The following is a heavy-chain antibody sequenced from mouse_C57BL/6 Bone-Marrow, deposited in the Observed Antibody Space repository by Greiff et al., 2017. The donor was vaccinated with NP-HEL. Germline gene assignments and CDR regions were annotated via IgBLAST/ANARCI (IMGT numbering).Heavy chain of an antibody. J-gene: IGHJ2*01. CDR1: GYTFTSYW. D-gene: IGHD4-1*01. V-gene: IGHV1-59*01. Sequence: QVQLQQPGADLVRPGTSVKLSCKASGYTFTSYWMHWVKQRPGQGLEWIGVIDPSDSYTNYNQKFKGKATLTVDTSSSTAYMKLSSLTSEDSAVYYCARLGLPHWGQGTTLTVSS. CDR2: IDPSDSYT. CDR3: ARLGLPH.